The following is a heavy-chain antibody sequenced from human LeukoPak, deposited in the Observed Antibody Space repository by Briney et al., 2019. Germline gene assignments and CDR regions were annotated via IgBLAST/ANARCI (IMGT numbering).Heavy chain of an antibody. CDR2: ISAYNGNT. Sequence: ASVKVSCKASGYTFTSYGISWVRQAPGQGLEWMGWISAYNGNTNYAQKLQGRVTMTTDTSTSTAYMELRSLRSDDTAVYYCARDQGSAVAGLFDYWGQGTLVTVSS. J-gene: IGHJ4*02. V-gene: IGHV1-18*01. D-gene: IGHD6-19*01. CDR3: ARDQGSAVAGLFDY. CDR1: GYTFTSYG.